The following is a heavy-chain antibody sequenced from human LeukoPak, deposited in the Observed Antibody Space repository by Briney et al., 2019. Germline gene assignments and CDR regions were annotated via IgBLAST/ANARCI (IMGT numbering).Heavy chain of an antibody. D-gene: IGHD2-2*02. CDR3: ARVLSVPLLPHCSSTSCYRWFGP. Sequence: ASVKVSCKASGYTFTSYGISWVRQAPGQGLEWMGWISAYNGNTNYAQKLQGRVTMTTDTSTSTAYMELRSLRSDDTAVYYCARVLSVPLLPHCSSTSCYRWFGPWGQGTLVTVSS. J-gene: IGHJ5*02. CDR2: ISAYNGNT. V-gene: IGHV1-18*01. CDR1: GYTFTSYG.